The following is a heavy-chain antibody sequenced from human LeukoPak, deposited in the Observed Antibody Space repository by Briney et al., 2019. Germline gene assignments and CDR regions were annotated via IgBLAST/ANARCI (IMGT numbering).Heavy chain of an antibody. CDR3: ARDSNPGGYMDV. D-gene: IGHD2-8*01. V-gene: IGHV1-69*05. J-gene: IGHJ6*03. CDR2: IIPIFGTA. Sequence: SVKLSCKASGGTFSSYAISWVRQAPGQGLEWMGGIIPIFGTANYAQKFQGRVTITTDESTSTAYMELSSLRSEDTAVYYCARDSNPGGYMDVWGKGTTVTVSS. CDR1: GGTFSSYA.